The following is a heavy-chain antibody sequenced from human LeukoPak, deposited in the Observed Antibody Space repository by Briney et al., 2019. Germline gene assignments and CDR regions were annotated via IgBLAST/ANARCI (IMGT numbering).Heavy chain of an antibody. V-gene: IGHV4-59*01. Sequence: PSETLSLTCTVSGGSINSYYWSWIRQPPGKGLEWIGYIYYSRSTNNKPSLKSRVTISVDTSKNQFSLKLSSVTAADTAVYYCARLLPGDYYYMDGLGKGTTVTVSS. D-gene: IGHD3-22*01. CDR2: IYYSRST. J-gene: IGHJ6*03. CDR1: GGSINSYY. CDR3: ARLLPGDYYYMDG.